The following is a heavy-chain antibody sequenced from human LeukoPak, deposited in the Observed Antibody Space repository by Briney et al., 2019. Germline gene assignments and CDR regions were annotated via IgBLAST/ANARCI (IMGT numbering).Heavy chain of an antibody. V-gene: IGHV4-59*01. Sequence: PSESLSLTCTVSGGSISSYYWSWIRQPPGKGLEWIGYIYYSGSTNYNPSLKSRVTISVDTSKNQFSLKLCSVTAADTAVYYCAREAGGSSGYGYFDYWGQGTLVTVSS. D-gene: IGHD3-22*01. CDR2: IYYSGST. CDR3: AREAGGSSGYGYFDY. J-gene: IGHJ4*02. CDR1: GGSISSYY.